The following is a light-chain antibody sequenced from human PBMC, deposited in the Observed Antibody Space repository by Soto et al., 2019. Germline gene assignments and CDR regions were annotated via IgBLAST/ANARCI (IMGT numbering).Light chain of an antibody. Sequence: EVVLTQSPGTLSLSPGERATLSCRASQTVSSSYLAWYQQKPGQAPRLLIYGASSRATGIPDRFSGRGSGTYFILTISRLEPEDFAVYYCQQYGSSPGTFGQGTKVEIK. CDR2: GAS. V-gene: IGKV3-20*01. CDR3: QQYGSSPGT. J-gene: IGKJ1*01. CDR1: QTVSSSY.